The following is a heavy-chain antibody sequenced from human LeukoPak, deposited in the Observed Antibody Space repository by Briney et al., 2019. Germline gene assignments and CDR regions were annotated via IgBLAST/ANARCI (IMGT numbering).Heavy chain of an antibody. Sequence: ASVKLSCKASGGTFSSYAISWVRQAPGQGLEWMGRIIPIFGITNYAQKFQGRVTITADKSTSTAYMELSSLRAEDTAVYYCARGYSYGQSDYWGQGTLVTVSS. D-gene: IGHD5-18*01. V-gene: IGHV1-69*04. J-gene: IGHJ4*02. CDR3: ARGYSYGQSDY. CDR2: IIPIFGIT. CDR1: GGTFSSYA.